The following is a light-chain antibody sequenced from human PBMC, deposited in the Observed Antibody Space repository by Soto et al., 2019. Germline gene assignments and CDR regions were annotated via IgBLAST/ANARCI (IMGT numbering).Light chain of an antibody. Sequence: ETVMTQSPATLSVSPGERATLSCRASQSVYSSLAWYQQKPGQAPRLLIYGASSRATGIPDRFSGSGSGTDFTLTISRLEPEDFSVYYCHQYGTAPLTFGPGTKVDIK. CDR3: HQYGTAPLT. CDR1: QSVYSS. V-gene: IGKV3-20*01. J-gene: IGKJ3*01. CDR2: GAS.